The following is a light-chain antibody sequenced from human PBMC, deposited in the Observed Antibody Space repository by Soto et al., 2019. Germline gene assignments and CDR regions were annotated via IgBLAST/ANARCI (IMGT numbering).Light chain of an antibody. Sequence: DIQMTQSPSSLSASVGDRVAITCRASQSISNYLNWYQQKPGEAPKLLIYTASNLQSGVPSRFSGSGSGTDFTLTISSLQPEDFATYFCQQSYSTPLTFGGGTKVEI. CDR3: QQSYSTPLT. CDR2: TAS. CDR1: QSISNY. V-gene: IGKV1-39*01. J-gene: IGKJ4*01.